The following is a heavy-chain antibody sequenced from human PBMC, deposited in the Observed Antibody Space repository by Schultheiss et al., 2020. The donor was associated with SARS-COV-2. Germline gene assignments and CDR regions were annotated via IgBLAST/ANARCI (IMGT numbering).Heavy chain of an antibody. Sequence: GGSLRLSCAASGFTFSSYSMNWVRQAPGKGLEWVSSISSSSSYIYYADSVKGRFTISRDNSKNTLSLHMNSLRAEDTAVYYCAKVGDSSSWYESDYWGQGTLVTVSS. D-gene: IGHD6-13*01. CDR2: ISSSSSYI. J-gene: IGHJ4*02. CDR1: GFTFSSYS. V-gene: IGHV3-21*04. CDR3: AKVGDSSSWYESDY.